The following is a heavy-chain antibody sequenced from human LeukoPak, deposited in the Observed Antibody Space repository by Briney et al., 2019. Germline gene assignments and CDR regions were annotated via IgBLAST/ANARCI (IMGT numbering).Heavy chain of an antibody. J-gene: IGHJ4*02. Sequence: GASVKVSCKASGYTFTGYYMHWVRQAPGQGLEWMGRIIPILGIANYAQKFQGRVTITVDKSTSTAYMELSSLRSEDTAVYYCARCPYYYDSSGYGGPDYWGQGTLVTVSS. CDR2: IIPILGIA. V-gene: IGHV1-69*02. D-gene: IGHD3-22*01. CDR1: GYTFTGYY. CDR3: ARCPYYYDSSGYGGPDY.